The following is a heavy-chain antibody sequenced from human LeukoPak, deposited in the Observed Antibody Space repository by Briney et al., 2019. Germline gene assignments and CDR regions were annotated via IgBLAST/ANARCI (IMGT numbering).Heavy chain of an antibody. J-gene: IGHJ6*03. D-gene: IGHD1-14*01. CDR2: IYYSGST. V-gene: IGHV4-39*07. Sequence: PSETLSLTCTVSGGSISSSSYYWGWIRQPPGKGLEWIGSIYYSGSTYYNPSLKSRVTISVDTSKNQFSLKLSSVTAADTAVYYCARVGGNPRFYYMDVWGKGTTVTVSS. CDR1: GGSISSSSYY. CDR3: ARVGGNPRFYYMDV.